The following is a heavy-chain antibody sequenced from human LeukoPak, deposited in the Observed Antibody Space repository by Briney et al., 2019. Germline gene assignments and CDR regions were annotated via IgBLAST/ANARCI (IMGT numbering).Heavy chain of an antibody. Sequence: PGGSLRLSCAASGXTFSIHGMNWVRQPPGKGLELDSYIINSCGTTYYTDSVQGRFTISRDNARNSLYLQMNSLRDEDTAVYYCARVGRGVYGMDVWGQGTTVTVSS. V-gene: IGHV3-48*02. D-gene: IGHD3-10*01. CDR3: ARVGRGVYGMDV. CDR2: IINSCGTT. J-gene: IGHJ6*02. CDR1: GXTFSIHG.